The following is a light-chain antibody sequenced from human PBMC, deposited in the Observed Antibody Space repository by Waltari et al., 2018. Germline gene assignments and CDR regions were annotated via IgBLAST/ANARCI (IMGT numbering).Light chain of an antibody. CDR3: QRYDNLPIFA. Sequence: DIQMTQSPSSLSASVGDRVTITCQASQDISNYLNWYQQKPGKAPNLLIHDSSKLETGVPSRFSGSQSGTHFTVTISSLQPEDIATYYCQRYDNLPIFAFGPGTKVDVK. CDR1: QDISNY. V-gene: IGKV1-33*01. CDR2: DSS. J-gene: IGKJ3*01.